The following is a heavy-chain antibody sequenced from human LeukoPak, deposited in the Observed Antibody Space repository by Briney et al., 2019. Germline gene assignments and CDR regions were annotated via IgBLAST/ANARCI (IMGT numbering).Heavy chain of an antibody. CDR1: GFTFSSYG. CDR2: IWYDGSSK. Sequence: GRSLRLSCAASGFTFSSYGMQWVRQAPGKGLEGGAVIWYDGSSKYYTDSVKGRFTISRDNSKDTLYLQMNSLRADDTGIYYCARSGGRGWYPADYWSQGTLVTVSS. CDR3: ARSGGRGWYPADY. J-gene: IGHJ4*02. V-gene: IGHV3-33*01. D-gene: IGHD6-19*01.